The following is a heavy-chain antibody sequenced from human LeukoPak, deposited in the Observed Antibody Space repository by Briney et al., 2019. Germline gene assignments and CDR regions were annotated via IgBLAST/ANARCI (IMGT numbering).Heavy chain of an antibody. V-gene: IGHV3-49*04. CDR2: IRSKAYGGTT. CDR1: GFTFGDYA. Sequence: GGSLRLSCTASGFTFGDYAMSWVRQAPGKGLEWVGFIRSKAYGGTTEYAASVKGRFTISRDDSKSIAYLQMNSLKTEDTAVYYCTRGAYSSSWYYNYYYYGMDVWGQGTTVTVSS. CDR3: TRGAYSSSWYYNYYYYGMDV. J-gene: IGHJ6*02. D-gene: IGHD6-13*01.